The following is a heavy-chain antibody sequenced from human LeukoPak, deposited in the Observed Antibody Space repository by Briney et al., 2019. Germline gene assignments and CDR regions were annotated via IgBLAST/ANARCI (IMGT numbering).Heavy chain of an antibody. D-gene: IGHD2/OR15-2a*01. CDR1: GFTFDDYA. CDR3: ARVNLEGIYDWYFDL. Sequence: GRSLRLSCAASGFTFDDYAMHWVRQAPGKGLEXXXXXXWNSGSIGYADSVKGRFTISRDNAKNSLYLQMNSLRAEDTALYYCARVNLEGIYDWYFDLWGRGTLVTVSS. V-gene: IGHV3-9*01. CDR2: XXWNSGSI. J-gene: IGHJ2*01.